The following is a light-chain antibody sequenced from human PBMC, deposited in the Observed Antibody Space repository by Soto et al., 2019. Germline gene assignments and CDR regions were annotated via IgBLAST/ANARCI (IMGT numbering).Light chain of an antibody. CDR2: RAS. CDR3: QQYNFYSWT. Sequence: DIPVTHTLVTLSPSLLKRRTITFRASQSISSWLAWYQQKPGKAPKVLIYRASKLESGVPSRFSGSGSGTEFTLTISSLQPEDFATYYCQQYNFYSWTFGQGTKVDIK. CDR1: QSISSW. J-gene: IGKJ1*01. V-gene: IGKV1-5*03.